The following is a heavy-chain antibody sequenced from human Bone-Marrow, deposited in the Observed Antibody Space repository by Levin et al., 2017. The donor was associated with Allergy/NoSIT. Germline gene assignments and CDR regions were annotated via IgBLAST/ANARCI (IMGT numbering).Heavy chain of an antibody. Sequence: GESLKISCAASGFSFSTYSMNWVRQAPGKGLEWVSAIQSGGATHYADSVKGRFTISRDNAKDSLYLQMNSLRAEDAGVYYCASLQYGDYGNDYWGQGTLVTVSS. CDR2: IQSGGAT. V-gene: IGHV3-69-1*02. CDR3: ASLQYGDYGNDY. D-gene: IGHD4-17*01. CDR1: GFSFSTYS. J-gene: IGHJ4*02.